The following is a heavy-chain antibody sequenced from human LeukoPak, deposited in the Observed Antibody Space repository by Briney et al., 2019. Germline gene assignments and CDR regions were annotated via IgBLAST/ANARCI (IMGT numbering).Heavy chain of an antibody. V-gene: IGHV1-18*01. J-gene: IGHJ3*02. CDR2: ISAYNGNT. CDR1: GYTFTSYG. CDR3: ARAMVLQDAFDI. Sequence: ASVKVSCKASGYTFTSYGISWVRQAPRQGLEWMGWISAYNGNTNYAQKLQGRVTMTTDTSTSTAYMELRSLRSDDTAVYYCARAMVLQDAFDIWGQGTMVTVSS. D-gene: IGHD2-8*01.